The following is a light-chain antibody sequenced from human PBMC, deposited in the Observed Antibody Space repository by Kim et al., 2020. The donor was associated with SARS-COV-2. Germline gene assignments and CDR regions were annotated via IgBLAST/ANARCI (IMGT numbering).Light chain of an antibody. V-gene: IGKV1-27*01. CDR2: AAS. CDR3: QKYNSGPRT. J-gene: IGKJ1*01. CDR1: QGIYNY. Sequence: DIQMTQSPSSLSASVGDRVTITCRASQGIYNYLAWYQQRPGKVPKLLIHAASALQSGVPSRFSGSGSGTDFTLTISSLQPEDAATYYCQKYNSGPRTFGQGTKVYIK.